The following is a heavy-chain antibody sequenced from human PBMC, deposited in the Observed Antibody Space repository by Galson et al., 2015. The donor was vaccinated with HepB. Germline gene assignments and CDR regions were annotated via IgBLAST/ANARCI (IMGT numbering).Heavy chain of an antibody. V-gene: IGHV3-23*01. CDR2: IGGFGGPT. D-gene: IGHD2-8*01. CDR1: GFTFSTYG. J-gene: IGHJ4*02. CDR3: AKRMASNKAFDY. Sequence: SLRLSCAASGFTFSTYGMAWVRQAPGTGLQWVSAIGGFGGPTYYADSVKGRFTISRDNSKNMVYLQMTGLRAEDTAVYYCAKRMASNKAFDYWGQGTLVTVSS.